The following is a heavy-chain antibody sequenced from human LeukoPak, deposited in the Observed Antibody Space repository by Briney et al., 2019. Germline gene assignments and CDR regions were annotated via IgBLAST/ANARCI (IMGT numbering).Heavy chain of an antibody. V-gene: IGHV1-2*06. J-gene: IGHJ4*02. D-gene: IGHD5-24*01. Sequence: ASVKVSCKASGYTFTGYYRHWVRQAPGQGLEWMGRINPNSGGTNYAQKFQGRVTLTRDTSMSTAYMDLSRLRSDDTAVYYCATNREGVRDGYNFDYWGQGTLVTVSS. CDR1: GYTFTGYY. CDR2: INPNSGGT. CDR3: ATNREGVRDGYNFDY.